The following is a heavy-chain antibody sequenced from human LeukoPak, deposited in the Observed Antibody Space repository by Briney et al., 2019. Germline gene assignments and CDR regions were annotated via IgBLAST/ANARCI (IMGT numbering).Heavy chain of an antibody. Sequence: GGSLRLSCAASGFTFSSYSMNWVRQAPGKGLEWVSYISSSSSTIYYADSVKGRFTISRDNAKNSLYLQMNSLRAEDTSVYYCARARFLEWLLFTHWGQGTLVTVSS. CDR1: GFTFSSYS. J-gene: IGHJ4*02. V-gene: IGHV3-48*01. D-gene: IGHD3-3*01. CDR2: ISSSSSTI. CDR3: ARARFLEWLLFTH.